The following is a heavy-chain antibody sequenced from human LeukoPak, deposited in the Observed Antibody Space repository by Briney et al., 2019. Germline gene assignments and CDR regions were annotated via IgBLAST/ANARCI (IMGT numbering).Heavy chain of an antibody. CDR3: AKPPTMVRGEGFDP. D-gene: IGHD3-10*01. V-gene: IGHV3-23*01. Sequence: GGSLRLSCAASGFTFSSYAMSWVRQAPGKGLEWVSAISGSGGSTYYADPVKGRFTISRDNSKNTLYLQMNSLRAEDTAVYYCAKPPTMVRGEGFDPWGQGTLVTVSS. CDR1: GFTFSSYA. CDR2: ISGSGGST. J-gene: IGHJ5*02.